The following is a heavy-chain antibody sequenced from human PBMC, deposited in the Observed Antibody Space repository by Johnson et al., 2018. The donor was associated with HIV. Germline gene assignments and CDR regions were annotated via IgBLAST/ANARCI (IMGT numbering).Heavy chain of an antibody. D-gene: IGHD4-17*01. V-gene: IGHV3-66*01. CDR2: IYSGGST. Sequence: VQLVESGGGLVQPGGSLRLSCEASGFIFRNYWMNWVRQAPGKGLVWVARIYSGGSTYYADSVKGRFTISRDNSKNTLYLQMNSLRAEDTAVYYCATGSPTVTTNAFDIWGQGTMVTVSS. CDR3: ATGSPTVTTNAFDI. J-gene: IGHJ3*02. CDR1: GFIFRNYW.